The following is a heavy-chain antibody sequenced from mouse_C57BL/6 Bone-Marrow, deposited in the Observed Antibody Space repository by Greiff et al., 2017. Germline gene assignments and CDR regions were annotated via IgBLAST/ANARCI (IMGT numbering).Heavy chain of an antibody. D-gene: IGHD1-1*01. CDR2: IDPSDSYT. V-gene: IGHV1-50*01. CDR3: ASLYYGRSHWYFDV. J-gene: IGHJ1*03. Sequence: VQLQQPGAELVKPGASVKLSCKASGYTFTSYWMQWVKQRPGQGLEWIGEIDPSDSYTNYNQKFKGKATLTVDTSSSTAYMQLSSLTSEDSAVYNCASLYYGRSHWYFDVWGTGTTVTVSS. CDR1: GYTFTSYW.